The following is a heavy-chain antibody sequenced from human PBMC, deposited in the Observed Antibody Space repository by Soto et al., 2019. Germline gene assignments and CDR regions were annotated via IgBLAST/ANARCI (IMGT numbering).Heavy chain of an antibody. J-gene: IGHJ6*02. V-gene: IGHV3-53*02. CDR3: AKKPPSTIQGWAFGMDV. CDR1: GFTVTSNY. D-gene: IGHD2-8*01. Sequence: EVQLLETGGGLIQPGGSLRLSCLASGFTVTSNYMIWVRQLPGKGLAWVSTTFSGGSTNYADSVKGRFTISRDNSKNTVYLQMNNLRVEDTAVYYCAKKPPSTIQGWAFGMDVWGQGTTVSVSS. CDR2: TFSGGST.